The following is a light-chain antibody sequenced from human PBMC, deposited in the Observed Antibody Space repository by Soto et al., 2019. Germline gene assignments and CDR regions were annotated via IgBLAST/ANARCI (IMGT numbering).Light chain of an antibody. CDR1: QNIHNN. Sequence: EIVMTQSPATLSVSPGERATLSCRASQNIHNNLAWFQQKPGQAPTFLIYDTSNRATDIPARFSGSGSGTDFILTISSLDPEDFGVYFCQQRHNWPITFGQGTRLDIK. J-gene: IGKJ5*01. V-gene: IGKV3-11*01. CDR2: DTS. CDR3: QQRHNWPIT.